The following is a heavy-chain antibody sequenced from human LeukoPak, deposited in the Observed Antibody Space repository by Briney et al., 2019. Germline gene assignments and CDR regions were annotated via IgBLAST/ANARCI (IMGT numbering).Heavy chain of an antibody. J-gene: IGHJ4*02. CDR3: ARGRFDYYDSSGRFDY. Sequence: GGSLRLSCAASGFTFSSYSMNWVRQAPGKGLEWVSSISSSSSYIYYADSVKGRFTISRDNAKNSLYLQMNSLRAEDTAVYYCARGRFDYYDSSGRFDYWGQGTLVTVSS. V-gene: IGHV3-21*01. CDR1: GFTFSSYS. CDR2: ISSSSSYI. D-gene: IGHD3-22*01.